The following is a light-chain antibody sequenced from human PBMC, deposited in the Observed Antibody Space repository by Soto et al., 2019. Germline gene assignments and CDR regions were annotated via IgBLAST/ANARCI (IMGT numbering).Light chain of an antibody. CDR2: AAS. V-gene: IGKV1-8*01. J-gene: IGKJ2*01. CDR1: QGISSY. Sequence: AIRMTQSPSSFSASTGDRVTITCRASQGISSYLAWYQQKPGKAPKLLIYAASTLQSGVPSRFSGSGSGTDFTLTISYLQSEDFATYFCQQYYSYPHTFGQGTKLEIK. CDR3: QQYYSYPHT.